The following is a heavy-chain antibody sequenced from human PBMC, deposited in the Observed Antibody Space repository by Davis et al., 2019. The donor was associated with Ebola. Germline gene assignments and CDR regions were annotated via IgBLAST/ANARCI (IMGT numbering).Heavy chain of an antibody. CDR3: ASPDAPYITMIVQMDY. J-gene: IGHJ4*02. D-gene: IGHD3-22*01. V-gene: IGHV3-30*03. CDR1: GFTFSSHG. CDR2: ISYDGTNK. Sequence: GESLKISCAASGFTFSSHGMHWVRQAPGKGLEWAATISYDGTNKHYADSVKGRFTISRDNSKNTLYLQMNSLRAEDTAVYYCASPDAPYITMIVQMDYWGQGTLVTVSS.